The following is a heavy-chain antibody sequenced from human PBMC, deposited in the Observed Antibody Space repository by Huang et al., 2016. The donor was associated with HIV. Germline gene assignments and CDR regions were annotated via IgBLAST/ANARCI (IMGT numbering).Heavy chain of an antibody. J-gene: IGHJ5*02. Sequence: EVQLVETGGGLIQPGGSLRLSCAASGFTVSSNYMSWVRQAPGKGVEFVSVICSGGSTYYEDSVKGRFNISRDNSKNTLYLQMNSLRAEDTAVYYCARGMVRGVTLNWFDPWGQGTLVTVSS. V-gene: IGHV3-53*02. CDR1: GFTVSSNY. CDR3: ARGMVRGVTLNWFDP. D-gene: IGHD3-10*01. CDR2: ICSGGST.